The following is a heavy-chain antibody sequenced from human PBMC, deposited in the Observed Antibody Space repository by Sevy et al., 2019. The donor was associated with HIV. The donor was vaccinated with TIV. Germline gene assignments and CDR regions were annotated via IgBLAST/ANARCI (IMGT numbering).Heavy chain of an antibody. CDR3: AKDRSSGWPAFDY. CDR2: ISGSGGST. V-gene: IGHV3-23*01. Sequence: LSLTCAASGFTFSSYAMSWVRQAPGKGLEWVSAISGSGGSTYYADSVKGRFTISRDNSKNTLYLQMNSLRAEDTAVYYCAKDRSSGWPAFDYWGQGTLVTVSS. D-gene: IGHD6-19*01. J-gene: IGHJ4*02. CDR1: GFTFSSYA.